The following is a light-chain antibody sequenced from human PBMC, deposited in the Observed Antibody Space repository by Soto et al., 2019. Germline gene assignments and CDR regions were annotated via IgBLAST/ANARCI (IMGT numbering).Light chain of an antibody. CDR2: EVT. J-gene: IGLJ2*01. CDR3: NSYTTSDTLV. V-gene: IGLV2-14*01. Sequence: SVLTQPASVSGSPGQSITISCTGTSNDVGAYNYVSWYQHHPGKVPKLIIYEVTNRPSGVSNRFSGSKSGNTASLTISGLQAEDEADYYCNSYTTSDTLVFGGGTKLTVL. CDR1: SNDVGAYNY.